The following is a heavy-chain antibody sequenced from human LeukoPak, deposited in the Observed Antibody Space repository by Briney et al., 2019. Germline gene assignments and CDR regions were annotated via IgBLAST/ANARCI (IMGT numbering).Heavy chain of an antibody. CDR1: GYTFTSNY. D-gene: IGHD3-22*01. V-gene: IGHV1-2*02. J-gene: IGHJ4*02. CDR3: ARDFSPYYYDSSGYYLDY. CDR2: INPNSGGT. Sequence: ASVKVSCKAFGYTFTSNYMHWVRQAPGQGPEWMGWINPNSGGTNYAQKFQGRVTMTRDTSISTAYMELSRLRSDDTAVYYCARDFSPYYYDSSGYYLDYWGQGTLVTVSS.